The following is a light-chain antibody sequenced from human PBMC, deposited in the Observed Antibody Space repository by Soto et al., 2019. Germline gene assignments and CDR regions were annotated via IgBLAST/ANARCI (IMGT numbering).Light chain of an antibody. CDR2: EDS. CDR3: CSYAGGSSWV. CDR1: SSDVGSYNL. V-gene: IGLV2-23*01. J-gene: IGLJ2*01. Sequence: QSVLTQPASVSGSPGQSITISCTGTSSDVGSYNLVSWYQHHRGKAPKVMIYEDSKRPSGASNRFSGSKSGNTASLTISGLQAEDEADYYCCSYAGGSSWVFGGGTKLTVI.